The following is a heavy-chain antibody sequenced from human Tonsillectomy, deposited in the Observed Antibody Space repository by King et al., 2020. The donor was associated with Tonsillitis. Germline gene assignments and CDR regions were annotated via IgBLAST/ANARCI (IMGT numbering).Heavy chain of an antibody. CDR3: ARGGNIVVVAATTNFDY. CDR1: GGSFSGYY. Sequence: VQLPQWGAGLLKPSETLSLTCAVYGGSFSGYYWSWIRQPPGKGLEWIGEINHSGSTNYNPSLKSRVTISVDTSKNQFSLKLSSVTAADTAVYYCARGGNIVVVAATTNFDYWGQGTLVTVSS. D-gene: IGHD2-15*01. CDR2: INHSGST. V-gene: IGHV4-34*01. J-gene: IGHJ4*02.